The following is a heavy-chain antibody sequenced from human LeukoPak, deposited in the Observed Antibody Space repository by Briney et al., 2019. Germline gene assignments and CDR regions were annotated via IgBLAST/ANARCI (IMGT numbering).Heavy chain of an antibody. Sequence: ASVKVSCKASGYTFTSYYMHWVRQAPGQGLEWMGIINPSGGNTSYAQKFQGRVTTTRDTSTSTVYMELSSLRSEDTAVYYCARGPDGYCSGGSCPPPDDYWGQGTLVTVSS. CDR2: INPSGGNT. D-gene: IGHD2-15*01. J-gene: IGHJ4*02. V-gene: IGHV1-46*01. CDR1: GYTFTSYY. CDR3: ARGPDGYCSGGSCPPPDDY.